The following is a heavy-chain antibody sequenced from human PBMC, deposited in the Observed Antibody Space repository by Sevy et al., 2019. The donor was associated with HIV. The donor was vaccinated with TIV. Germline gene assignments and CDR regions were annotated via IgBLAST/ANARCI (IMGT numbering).Heavy chain of an antibody. Sequence: GGCLRLSCAASGFAFYDYSMSWIRQAPGKGLEWVATLSFGCVKIIYADSVKGRFTISRDNSKNSFYLQMDNLRVEDTALYYCAREGCTRPHDYWGQGTRVTVSS. CDR3: AREGCTRPHDY. CDR1: GFAFYDYS. J-gene: IGHJ4*02. D-gene: IGHD2-8*01. V-gene: IGHV3-23*01. CDR2: LSFGCVKI.